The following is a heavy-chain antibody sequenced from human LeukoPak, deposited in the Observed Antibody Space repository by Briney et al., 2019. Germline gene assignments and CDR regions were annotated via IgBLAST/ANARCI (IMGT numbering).Heavy chain of an antibody. Sequence: GGSLRLSCAASGFTFSSYAMSWVRQAPGKGLEWVSAISGSGGSTYYADSVKGRFTISRDNSKNTLYLQMNSLRAEDTAVYYCAKGRKWYYYDSSGCYSPFDYWGQGTLVTVSS. CDR1: GFTFSSYA. CDR2: ISGSGGST. J-gene: IGHJ4*02. CDR3: AKGRKWYYYDSSGCYSPFDY. V-gene: IGHV3-23*01. D-gene: IGHD3-22*01.